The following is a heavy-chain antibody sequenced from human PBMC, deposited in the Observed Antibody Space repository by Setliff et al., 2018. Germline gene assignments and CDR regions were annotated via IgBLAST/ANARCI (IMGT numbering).Heavy chain of an antibody. Sequence: GGSLRLSCVASGFTISNYWMAWVRQAPGKGLEWVAGTWYDGTTKYYADSVKGRVTISRDNSRNTLYLQMDSLRADDTAVYFCAKDVGLGSGWSYFDYWGQGALVTVSS. V-gene: IGHV3-33*06. J-gene: IGHJ4*02. CDR3: AKDVGLGSGWSYFDY. CDR1: GFTISNYW. D-gene: IGHD6-19*01. CDR2: TWYDGTTK.